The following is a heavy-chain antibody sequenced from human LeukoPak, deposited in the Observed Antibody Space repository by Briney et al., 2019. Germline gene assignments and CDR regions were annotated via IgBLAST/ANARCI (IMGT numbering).Heavy chain of an antibody. CDR3: ARADGTAFDY. Sequence: SETLSLTCSVSGYSISSGYYWGCIRQSPGKGLEWIGSIHQSGSTYYNPSLKSRVTISVDTSKNQFSLKLSSVTAAGTAVYYCARADGTAFDYWGQGTLVTVSS. CDR1: GYSISSGYY. CDR2: IHQSGST. J-gene: IGHJ4*02. V-gene: IGHV4-38-2*02. D-gene: IGHD2-8*02.